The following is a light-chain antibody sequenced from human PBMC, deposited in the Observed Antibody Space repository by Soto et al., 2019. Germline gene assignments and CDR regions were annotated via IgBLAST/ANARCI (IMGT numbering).Light chain of an antibody. CDR1: SSDVGGYNY. CDR2: DVS. V-gene: IGLV2-14*01. Sequence: QSALTQPASVSGSPGQSITISCTGTSSDVGGYNYVSWYQQHPGKAPKLMIYDVSNRPSGVSNRFSGSKSGNTASLTISGLQAEDVADYYCSSYTRSSTYVFGTGTKVTVL. J-gene: IGLJ1*01. CDR3: SSYTRSSTYV.